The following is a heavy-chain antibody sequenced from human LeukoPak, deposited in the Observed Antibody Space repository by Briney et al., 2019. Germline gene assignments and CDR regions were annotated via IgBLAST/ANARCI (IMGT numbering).Heavy chain of an antibody. CDR3: ASDVDTAMVRDY. D-gene: IGHD5-18*01. J-gene: IGHJ4*02. Sequence: SETLSLTCTVSGGSISSYYWSWIRQPPGEGLEWIGYIYYSGSTNYNPSLKSRVTISVDTSKNQFSLKLSSVTAADTAVYYCASDVDTAMVRDYWGQGTLVTVSS. V-gene: IGHV4-59*08. CDR2: IYYSGST. CDR1: GGSISSYY.